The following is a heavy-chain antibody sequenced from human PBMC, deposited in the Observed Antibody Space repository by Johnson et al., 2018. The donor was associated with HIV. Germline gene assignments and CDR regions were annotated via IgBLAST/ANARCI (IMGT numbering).Heavy chain of an antibody. CDR1: GFTFSNAW. D-gene: IGHD3-22*01. J-gene: IGHJ3*02. CDR2: INWNGGST. V-gene: IGHV3-20*04. Sequence: VQLVESGGGLVQPGGSLRLSCAASGFTFSNAWMSWVRQAPGKGLEWVSGINWNGGSTGYADSVKGRFTISRDNTKNSLYLQMNSLRAEDTALYYCARGVTYYYDSTGHPHAFDIWGQGTMVTVSS. CDR3: ARGVTYYYDSTGHPHAFDI.